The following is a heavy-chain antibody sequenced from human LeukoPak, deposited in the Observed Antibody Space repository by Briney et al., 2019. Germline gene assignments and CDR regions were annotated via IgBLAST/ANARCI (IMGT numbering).Heavy chain of an antibody. CDR1: DGSISSSSYF. V-gene: IGHV4-39*01. J-gene: IGHJ5*02. CDR3: ARQTRRVGGNSALGWLDP. Sequence: SETLSLTCTVSDGSISSSSYFWGWIRQPPGKGLEWIGTIYYTGSTYYTPSLKSRVTISIDTSNNQFSLILGSVTAADTAVYYCARQTRRVGGNSALGWLDPWGQGTLVTVSS. CDR2: IYYTGST. D-gene: IGHD2/OR15-2a*01.